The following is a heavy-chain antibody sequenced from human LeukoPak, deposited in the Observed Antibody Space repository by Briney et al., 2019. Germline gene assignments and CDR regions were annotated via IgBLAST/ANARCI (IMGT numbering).Heavy chain of an antibody. CDR3: ARDLDFGVVTGYFDY. Sequence: SETLSLTCTVSGYSISSGYYWGWIRQPPGKGLEWIGSIYHSGSTYYNPSLKSRVTISVDTSKNQFSLKLSSVTAADTAVYYCARDLDFGVVTGYFDYWRQGTLVTVSS. D-gene: IGHD3-3*01. J-gene: IGHJ4*02. CDR2: IYHSGST. V-gene: IGHV4-38-2*02. CDR1: GYSISSGYY.